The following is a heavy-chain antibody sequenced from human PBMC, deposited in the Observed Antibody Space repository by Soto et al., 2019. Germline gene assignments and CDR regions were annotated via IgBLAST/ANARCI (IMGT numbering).Heavy chain of an antibody. Sequence: GASVKVSCKASGYTFTSYGISWVRQAPGQGLEWMGWISAYNGNTNYPQKFQGRVTITRDTSASTAYMEVSSLRSEDTAVYYCARAAYYYDSSGYYPGDYWGQGSLVTVSS. CDR1: GYTFTSYG. J-gene: IGHJ4*02. D-gene: IGHD3-22*01. V-gene: IGHV1-18*01. CDR2: ISAYNGNT. CDR3: ARAAYYYDSSGYYPGDY.